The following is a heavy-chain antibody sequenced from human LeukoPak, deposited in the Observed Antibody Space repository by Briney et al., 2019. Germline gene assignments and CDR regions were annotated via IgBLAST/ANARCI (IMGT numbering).Heavy chain of an antibody. CDR3: AKDISYQLLWSAFDI. Sequence: GGSLRLSCAASGFTFSSYAMSWVRQAPGKGLEWVSAISGSGGSTYYADSVKDRFTISRDNSKNTLYLQMNSLRAEDTAVYYCAKDISYQLLWSAFDIWGQGTMVTVSS. CDR1: GFTFSSYA. D-gene: IGHD2-2*01. J-gene: IGHJ3*02. V-gene: IGHV3-23*01. CDR2: ISGSGGST.